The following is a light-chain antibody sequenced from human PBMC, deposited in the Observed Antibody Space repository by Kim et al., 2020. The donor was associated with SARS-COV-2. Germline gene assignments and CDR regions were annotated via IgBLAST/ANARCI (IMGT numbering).Light chain of an antibody. CDR3: NSRDSSGYSYV. CDR2: GKS. V-gene: IGLV3-19*01. Sequence: SSELTQDPAVSVALGQTVRITCQGDSLRRYYASWYQQKPGQAPVFVIYGKSHRPSGIPDRISGTSSGNKASMTSAGAQAEDEAVFYCNSRDSSGYSYVFG. J-gene: IGLJ1*01. CDR1: SLRRYY.